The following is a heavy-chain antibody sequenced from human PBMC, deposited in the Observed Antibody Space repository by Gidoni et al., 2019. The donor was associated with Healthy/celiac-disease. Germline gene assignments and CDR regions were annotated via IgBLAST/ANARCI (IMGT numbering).Heavy chain of an antibody. CDR3: ARGQQLVNWFDP. CDR2: ISSRSSYI. D-gene: IGHD6-13*01. V-gene: IGHV3-21*01. Sequence: EVQLVESGGGLVKPGGSLRLSCAASGFTFSSYSMNWVLQAPGKGLEWVSSISSRSSYIYYADSVKGRFTISRDNAKNSLYLQMNSLRAEDTAVYYCARGQQLVNWFDPWGQGTLVTVSS. CDR1: GFTFSSYS. J-gene: IGHJ5*02.